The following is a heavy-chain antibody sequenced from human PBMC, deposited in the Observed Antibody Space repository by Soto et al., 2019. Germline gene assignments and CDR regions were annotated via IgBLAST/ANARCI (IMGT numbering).Heavy chain of an antibody. CDR1: GFTFSSYW. D-gene: IGHD6-13*01. CDR3: ARVPGIYYYYYGMDV. J-gene: IGHJ6*02. V-gene: IGHV3-7*03. CDR2: IKQDGSEK. Sequence: EVQLVESGGGLVQPGGSLRLSCAASGFTFSSYWMSWVRQAPGKGLEWVANIKQDGSEKYYVDSVKGRFTISRDNAKNSLYLQMNSLRAEDTAVYYCARVPGIYYYYYGMDVWGQGTTVTVSS.